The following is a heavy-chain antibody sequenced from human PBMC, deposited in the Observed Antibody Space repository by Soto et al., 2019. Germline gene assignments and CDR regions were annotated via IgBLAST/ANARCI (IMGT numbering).Heavy chain of an antibody. Sequence: QGQLVQSGAEVKKPGASVKVSCKASGYTFTSYDINWVRQSTGQGLEWMGWMNPNSGNTGYAQKFQGRVTITRNTSISPAYMELSSLRSEDTAVYYCARNRGAGYYYYMDVWGKGTTVTVSS. J-gene: IGHJ6*03. D-gene: IGHD3-10*01. V-gene: IGHV1-8*01. CDR3: ARNRGAGYYYYMDV. CDR2: MNPNSGNT. CDR1: GYTFTSYD.